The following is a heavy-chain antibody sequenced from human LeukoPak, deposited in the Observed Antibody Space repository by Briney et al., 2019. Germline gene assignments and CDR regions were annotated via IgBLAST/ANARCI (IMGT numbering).Heavy chain of an antibody. V-gene: IGHV3-48*01. J-gene: IGHJ6*03. CDR3: ARVVKGWVVGATNYHMDV. Sequence: PGGSLRLSCAASGFTFSSYSMNWVRQAPGKGLEWVSYISSSSSTIYYEDSVKGRFTISRDNAKNSLYLQMNSLRAEDTAVYYCARVVKGWVVGATNYHMDVWGKGTTVTVSS. D-gene: IGHD1-26*01. CDR1: GFTFSSYS. CDR2: ISSSSSTI.